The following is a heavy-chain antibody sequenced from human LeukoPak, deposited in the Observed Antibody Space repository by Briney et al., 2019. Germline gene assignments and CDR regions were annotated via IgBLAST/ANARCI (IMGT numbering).Heavy chain of an antibody. D-gene: IGHD6-19*01. Sequence: GASVKVSCKASGGTFSSYAISWVRQAPGQGLEWMGRIIPILGIANYAQKFQGRVTITADKSTSTAYMELSSLRSEDTAVYYCARAGDIAVAGTGWFDPWGQGTLVTVSS. CDR2: IIPILGIA. CDR1: GGTFSSYA. CDR3: ARAGDIAVAGTGWFDP. J-gene: IGHJ5*02. V-gene: IGHV1-69*04.